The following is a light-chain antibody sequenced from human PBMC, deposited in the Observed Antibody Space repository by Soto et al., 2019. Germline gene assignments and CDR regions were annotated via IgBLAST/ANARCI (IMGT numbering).Light chain of an antibody. V-gene: IGLV2-8*01. CDR2: EVN. J-gene: IGLJ3*02. CDR1: SSDIRGYNS. CDR3: SSSAGTNSFVL. Sequence: QSALTQPPSASGSPGQSVTISCTGTSSDIRGYNSVSWYQQHPGKAPKLMIYEVNKRPLGVPERFSGSKSGNTASLTVSGLQADDEADYYCSSSAGTNSFVLFGGGTKLTVL.